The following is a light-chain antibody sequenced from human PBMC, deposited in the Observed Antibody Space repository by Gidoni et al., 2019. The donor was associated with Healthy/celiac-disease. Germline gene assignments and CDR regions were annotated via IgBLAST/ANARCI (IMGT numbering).Light chain of an antibody. CDR2: EVS. V-gene: IGLV2-23*02. CDR3: CSYAGSSTWV. CDR1: SSAVGSYNL. Sequence: QSALTQPAPVSGSPGQPITISCTGTSSAVGSYNLVSWYQQHPGKAPKLMIYEVSKRPSGVSNRFSGSKSGNTASLTISGLQAEDEADYYCCSYAGSSTWVFGGGTKLTVL. J-gene: IGLJ2*01.